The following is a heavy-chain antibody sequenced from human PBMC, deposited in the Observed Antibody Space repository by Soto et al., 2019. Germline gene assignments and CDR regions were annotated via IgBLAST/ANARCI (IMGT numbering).Heavy chain of an antibody. CDR3: ARLRLAAAGRHYFDY. CDR2: IYYSGST. Sequence: SETHSLTCSVAGGSIRSSGYYWGWIKQPPGKGLEWIGSIYYSGSTYYNPSLKSRVTISVDTSKNQFSLKLSSVTAADTAVYYCARLRLAAAGRHYFDYWGQGTLVTVSS. V-gene: IGHV4-39*01. J-gene: IGHJ4*02. D-gene: IGHD6-13*01. CDR1: GGSIRSSGYY.